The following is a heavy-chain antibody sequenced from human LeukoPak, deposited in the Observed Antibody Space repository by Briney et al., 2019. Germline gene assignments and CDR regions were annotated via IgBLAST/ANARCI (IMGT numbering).Heavy chain of an antibody. D-gene: IGHD3-3*01. J-gene: IGHJ6*02. CDR2: INPNSGGA. V-gene: IGHV1-2*06. Sequence: ASVKVSCKASGYTFTGSYMHWMRQAPGQGLEWMGRINPNSGGAIYAQDFQGRVTMTRDTSISTAYMELSRLRSDDTAVYYCARGFWSGYYGMDVWGQGTTVTVSS. CDR1: GYTFTGSY. CDR3: ARGFWSGYYGMDV.